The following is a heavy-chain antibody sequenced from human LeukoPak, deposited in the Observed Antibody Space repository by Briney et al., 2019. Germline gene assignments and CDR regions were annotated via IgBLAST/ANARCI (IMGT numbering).Heavy chain of an antibody. D-gene: IGHD3-10*01. V-gene: IGHV5-10-1*01. CDR1: GYSFTSYW. J-gene: IGHJ5*02. CDR3: ARGSNSYYGSGSYSDWFDP. CDR2: IESSDSYT. Sequence: GESLKISCKGSGYSFTSYWISWVRQMPGKGLECMGRIESSDSYTNHSPSFQGHVTISADKSISTAYLQWSSLKASDTAMYYCARGSNSYYGSGSYSDWFDPWGQGTLVTVSS.